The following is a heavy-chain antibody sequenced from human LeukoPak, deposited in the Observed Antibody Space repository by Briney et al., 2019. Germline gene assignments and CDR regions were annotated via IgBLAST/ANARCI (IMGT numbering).Heavy chain of an antibody. CDR2: INPGGGST. CDR3: AREGGYWTFDY. CDR1: GYTFTTYY. V-gene: IGHV1-46*01. J-gene: IGHJ4*02. D-gene: IGHD1-1*01. Sequence: ASVKVSCKASGYTFTTYYLHWVRQAPGQGLEWMGLINPGGGSTSYAQKFQGRVTMTGDTSTSTVYMELRSLRSDDTAVYYCAREGGYWTFDYWGQGTLVTVSS.